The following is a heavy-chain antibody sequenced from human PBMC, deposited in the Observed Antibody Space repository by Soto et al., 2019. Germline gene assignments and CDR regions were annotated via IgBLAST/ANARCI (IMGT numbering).Heavy chain of an antibody. CDR1: GDSVTSDNYY. CDR3: ARDTRGYSRAFDY. CDR2: IYSSGST. Sequence: ASETLSLTCTVSGDSVTSDNYYWTWIRQPPGKGLEWIGYIYSSGSTNYNPFLKSRVTISVDTSRNQFSLKLTSVTAADTAVYYCARDTRGYSRAFDYWGQGTLVTVSS. D-gene: IGHD5-18*01. J-gene: IGHJ4*02. V-gene: IGHV4-61*01.